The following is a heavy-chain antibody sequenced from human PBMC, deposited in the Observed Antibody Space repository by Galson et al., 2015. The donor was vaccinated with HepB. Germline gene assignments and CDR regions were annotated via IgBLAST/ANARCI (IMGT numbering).Heavy chain of an antibody. CDR2: INPGNGNT. D-gene: IGHD1-26*01. CDR1: GYTFISYA. CDR3: ARLYVRGYYDDEGHYYGLDV. Sequence: SVKVSCKAAGYTFISYALHWVRQAPGQRLEWMGWINPGNGNTKYSQNFQGRVSITRDRSASTAYMELGSLRSEDTAVYYCARLYVRGYYDDEGHYYGLDVWGQGTTVTVSS. V-gene: IGHV1-3*01. J-gene: IGHJ6*02.